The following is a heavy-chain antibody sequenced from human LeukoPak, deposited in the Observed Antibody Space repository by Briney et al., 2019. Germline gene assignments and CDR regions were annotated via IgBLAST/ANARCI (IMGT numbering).Heavy chain of an antibody. CDR3: ARTTEAQSWRTRYYHYYLDV. V-gene: IGHV4-59*01. CDR1: GGSISSYY. CDR2: IYYSGST. Sequence: NPSETLSLTCTVSGGSISSYYWSWVRQPPGKGLEWIGYIYYSGSTNYNPSLKSRVTISVDTSKHQSSLKLSSVTAADTAVYYCARTTEAQSWRTRYYHYYLDVWGKGTTVTVSS. D-gene: IGHD6-13*01. J-gene: IGHJ6*03.